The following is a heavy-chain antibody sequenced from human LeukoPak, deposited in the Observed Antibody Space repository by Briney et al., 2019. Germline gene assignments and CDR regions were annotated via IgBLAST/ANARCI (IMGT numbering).Heavy chain of an antibody. J-gene: IGHJ4*02. D-gene: IGHD3-16*01. CDR2: TTHSGITT. V-gene: IGHV3-23*01. Sequence: GGSLRLSCTASGFSFTDFDMNWVRQAPGKGLEWVSHTTHSGITTHYADSVKGRFTISRDNSKSTLYLQMNSLRAEDTAGYYCAKAMTPLILDYWDRESLVTV. CDR3: AKAMTPLILDY. CDR1: GFSFTDFD.